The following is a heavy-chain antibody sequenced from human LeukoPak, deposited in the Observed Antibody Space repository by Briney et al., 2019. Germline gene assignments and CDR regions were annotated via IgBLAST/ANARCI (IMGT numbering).Heavy chain of an antibody. CDR2: ISHDGSNK. Sequence: GGSLRLSCAASGFSFRSYAMHWVRQAPGKGLEGVAVISHDGSNKYYADSVKGRFTISRDDSKNTLYLQMNSLRAEDTAVYYCARDRCNGGTCYLSVSDYWGQGTLVTVSS. J-gene: IGHJ4*02. V-gene: IGHV3-30*04. D-gene: IGHD2-15*01. CDR1: GFSFRSYA. CDR3: ARDRCNGGTCYLSVSDY.